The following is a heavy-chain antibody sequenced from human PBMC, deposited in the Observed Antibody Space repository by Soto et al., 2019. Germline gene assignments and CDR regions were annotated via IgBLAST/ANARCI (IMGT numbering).Heavy chain of an antibody. CDR1: GGSISSGGYY. CDR2: IYYSGST. J-gene: IGHJ5*02. CDR3: ARRITMIVENNWIDP. V-gene: IGHV4-61*08. Sequence: SETLSLTCTVSGGSISSGGYYWSWIRQPPGKALEWIGYIYYSGSTNYNPSLKSRVTISVDTSKNQFSLKLSSVTAADTAVYYCARRITMIVENNWIDPWGQGTLVTV. D-gene: IGHD3-22*01.